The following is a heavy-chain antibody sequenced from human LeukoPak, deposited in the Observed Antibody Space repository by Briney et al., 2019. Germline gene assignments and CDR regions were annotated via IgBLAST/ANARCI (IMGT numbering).Heavy chain of an antibody. J-gene: IGHJ4*02. CDR2: IIPILGIA. V-gene: IGHV1-69*04. CDR3: ARVMEMATTYVDY. CDR1: GGTFSSYA. Sequence: SVTVSCKASGGTFSSYAISWVRQAPGQGLEWMGRIIPILGIANYAQKFQGRVTITADKSTSTAYMELSSLRSEDTAVYYCARVMEMATTYVDYWGQGTLVTVSS. D-gene: IGHD5-24*01.